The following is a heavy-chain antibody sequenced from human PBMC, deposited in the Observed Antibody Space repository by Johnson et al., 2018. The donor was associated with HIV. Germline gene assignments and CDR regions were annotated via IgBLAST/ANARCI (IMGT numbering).Heavy chain of an antibody. CDR2: ISYDGSNK. J-gene: IGHJ3*02. V-gene: IGHV3-30*04. D-gene: IGHD1-26*01. Sequence: QMLLVESGGGVVQPGRSLRLSCAASGFTFSSYAMHWVRQAPGKGLEWVAVISYDGSNKYYADSVKGRFTISRDNSKNTLYLQMNSLSAEDTAVYYCARAYMSSGSYYDAFDIWGQGTMVTVSA. CDR3: ARAYMSSGSYYDAFDI. CDR1: GFTFSSYA.